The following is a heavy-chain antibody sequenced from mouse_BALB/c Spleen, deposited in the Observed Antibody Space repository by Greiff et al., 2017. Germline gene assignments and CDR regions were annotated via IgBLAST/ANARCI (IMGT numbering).Heavy chain of an antibody. D-gene: IGHD1-1*01. Sequence: EVQLQQSGAELVRSGASVKLSCTASGFNIKDYYMHWVKQRPEQGLEWIGWIDPENGDTEYAPKFQGKATMTADTSSNTAYLQLSSLTSEDTAVYYCNAWLLRYEERFDYWGQGTTLTVSS. J-gene: IGHJ2*01. CDR1: GFNIKDYY. V-gene: IGHV14-4*02. CDR2: IDPENGDT. CDR3: NAWLLRYEERFDY.